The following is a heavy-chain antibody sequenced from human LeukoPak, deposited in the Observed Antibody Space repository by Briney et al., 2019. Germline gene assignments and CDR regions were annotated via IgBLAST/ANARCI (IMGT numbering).Heavy chain of an antibody. J-gene: IGHJ5*02. CDR1: GGSFSGYY. Sequence: PSETLSLTCAVYGGSFSGYYWSWIRQPPGKGLEWIGEINHSGSTNYNPSLKSRVTISVDTSKNQFSLKLSSVTAADTAVYYCASLGYCSSTSCRYNWFDPWGQGTLVTVSS. D-gene: IGHD2-2*01. CDR3: ASLGYCSSTSCRYNWFDP. CDR2: INHSGST. V-gene: IGHV4-34*01.